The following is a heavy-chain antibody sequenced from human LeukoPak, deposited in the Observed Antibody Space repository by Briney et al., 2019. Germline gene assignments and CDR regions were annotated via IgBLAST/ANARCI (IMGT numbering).Heavy chain of an antibody. CDR2: IYSGDTT. D-gene: IGHD4-17*01. J-gene: IGHJ4*02. V-gene: IGHV3-53*01. Sequence: GGSLRLSCAASGFTVSSNYMSWVRQAPGKGLEWVSVIYSGDTTYYADSVKGRFTISRDNSKNTLYLQMNSLRVEDTAVYYCARPPYGDWEGDYWGQEPLVTVSS. CDR3: ARPPYGDWEGDY. CDR1: GFTVSSNY.